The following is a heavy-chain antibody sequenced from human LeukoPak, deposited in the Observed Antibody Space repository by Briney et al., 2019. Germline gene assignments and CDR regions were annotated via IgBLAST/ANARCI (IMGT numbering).Heavy chain of an antibody. CDR2: TLDDRSP. D-gene: IGHD2-8*02. CDR1: GGSITPYY. V-gene: IGHV4-59*08. Sequence: PSETLSLTCTVSGGSITPYYWPWIRRPPGKGLEWIGSTLDDRSPKYNPSLKSRITISLDTSKNQISLKLTSVAAADTAMYYCARRYWTSGCFPYGIDPWGQGTLVSVTS. J-gene: IGHJ5*02. CDR3: ARRYWTSGCFPYGIDP.